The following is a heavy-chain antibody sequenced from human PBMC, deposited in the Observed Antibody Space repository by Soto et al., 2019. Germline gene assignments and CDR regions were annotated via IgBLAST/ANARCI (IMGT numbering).Heavy chain of an antibody. V-gene: IGHV3-23*01. CDR1: GFTFSSYA. CDR2: ISGSGVDT. D-gene: IGHD5-12*01. CDR3: AKKTAVATPYYGMDV. J-gene: IGHJ6*02. Sequence: PGGSLRLSCAASGFTFSSYAMSWVRQAPGKGLEWVSAISGSGVDTYYADSVKGRFTISRDNSKNTLYLQMNSLRAEDTAVYYCAKKTAVATPYYGMDVWGQGTTVTVSS.